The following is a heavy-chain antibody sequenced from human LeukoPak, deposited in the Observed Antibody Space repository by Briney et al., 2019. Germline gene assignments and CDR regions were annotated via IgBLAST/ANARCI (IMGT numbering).Heavy chain of an antibody. Sequence: PGGSLRLSCAASGFTFRTYAMSWVRQAPGKGLDWVSAISGGGRSTYYADSVKGRFTISRDNSKNTLFLQMNSLRAEDTAVYYCAKDRYCGGGTCYWSYFDYWGQGTLVTVSS. CDR2: ISGGGRST. V-gene: IGHV3-23*01. CDR3: AKDRYCGGGTCYWSYFDY. J-gene: IGHJ4*02. D-gene: IGHD2-15*01. CDR1: GFTFRTYA.